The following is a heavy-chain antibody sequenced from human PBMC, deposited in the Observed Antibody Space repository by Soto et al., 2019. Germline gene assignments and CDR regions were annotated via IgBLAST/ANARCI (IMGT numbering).Heavy chain of an antibody. CDR3: AREGAPSLN. Sequence: QVQLVQSGAEVKKPGASVKVSCKASGYTFTSYYISWVRQAPGQGLEWMGWISGYNGNTNYAQKLQGRVTMTTDTSTSPAYMELRILGSADAAVSYCAREGAPSLNWGQGTLVTVCS. V-gene: IGHV1-18*01. CDR2: ISGYNGNT. D-gene: IGHD2-2*01. CDR1: GYTFTSYY. J-gene: IGHJ4*02.